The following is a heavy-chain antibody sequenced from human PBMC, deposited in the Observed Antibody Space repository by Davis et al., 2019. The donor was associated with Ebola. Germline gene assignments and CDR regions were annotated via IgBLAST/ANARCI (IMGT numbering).Heavy chain of an antibody. V-gene: IGHV1-18*01. CDR2: ISAYNGNT. J-gene: IGHJ4*02. CDR3: ARDSFILTGYHRGYFDY. Sequence: ASVKVSCKASGYTFTSYGISWLRQAPAQGPEWMGWISAYNGNTNYAQKLQGRVTMTTDTSTSTAYMELRSLRSDDTAVYYCARDSFILTGYHRGYFDYWGQGTLVTVSS. D-gene: IGHD3-9*01. CDR1: GYTFTSYG.